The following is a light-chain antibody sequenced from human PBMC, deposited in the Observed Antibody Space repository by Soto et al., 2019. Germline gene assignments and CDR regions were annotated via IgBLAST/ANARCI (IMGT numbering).Light chain of an antibody. CDR2: FGS. V-gene: IGKV2-28*01. Sequence: EIVMTQSPLTLPVTPGEPASFSCRSSQSLLYNNTYNYLDWYVQKPGQSPQLLIYFGSNRAPGVPDRFSGSGSGTDFTLKINRVEAEDVGTYYCMQALQSLTFGQGTRLEIQ. CDR3: MQALQSLT. CDR1: QSLLYNNTYNY. J-gene: IGKJ5*01.